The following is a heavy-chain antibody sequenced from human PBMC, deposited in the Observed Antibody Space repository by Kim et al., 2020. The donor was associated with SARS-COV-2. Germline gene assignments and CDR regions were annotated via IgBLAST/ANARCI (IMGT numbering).Heavy chain of an antibody. CDR3: ARHDWFDP. Sequence: GGATFYAAAVKGRFTSSRDSSNDTLYLAMNGLRVEDTAVYYCARHDWFDPWGQGTLVTVSS. J-gene: IGHJ5*02. V-gene: IGHV3-66*04. CDR2: GGAT.